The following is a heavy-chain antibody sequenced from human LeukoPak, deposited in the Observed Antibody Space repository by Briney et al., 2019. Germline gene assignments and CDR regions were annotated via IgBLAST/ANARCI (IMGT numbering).Heavy chain of an antibody. Sequence: PGGSLRLFCAASGFTFSSYAMSWVRQAPGQGLEWVSAISGTGGSTYYADSVKGRFTISRDNSKNTLYLQMYSLRAEDTGVYYCAKLISYCSSTSCYPPSPIEDYWGQGTLVTVSS. CDR2: ISGTGGST. D-gene: IGHD2-2*01. CDR3: AKLISYCSSTSCYPPSPIEDY. CDR1: GFTFSSYA. V-gene: IGHV3-23*01. J-gene: IGHJ4*02.